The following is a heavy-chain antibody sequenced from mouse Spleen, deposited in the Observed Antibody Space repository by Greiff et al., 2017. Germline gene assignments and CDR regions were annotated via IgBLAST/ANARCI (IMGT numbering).Heavy chain of an antibody. Sequence: EVQRVESGGGLVKPGGSLKLSCAASGFTFSSYAMSWVRQTPEKRLEWVATISSGGSYTYYPDSVKGRFTISRDNAKNTLYLQMSSLRSEDTAMYYCASYGSWFAYWGQGTLVTVSA. V-gene: IGHV5-9-3*01. CDR1: GFTFSSYA. CDR2: ISSGGSYT. D-gene: IGHD2-2*01. CDR3: ASYGSWFAY. J-gene: IGHJ3*01.